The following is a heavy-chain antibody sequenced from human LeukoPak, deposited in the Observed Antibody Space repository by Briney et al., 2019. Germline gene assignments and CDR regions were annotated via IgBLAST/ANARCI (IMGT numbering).Heavy chain of an antibody. CDR2: ISAYNGNT. CDR3: AREVGHCSSTSCRNYYYYYYMDV. V-gene: IGHV1-18*01. D-gene: IGHD2-2*01. J-gene: IGHJ6*03. CDR1: GYTFTSYG. Sequence: ASVKVSCKASGYTFTSYGISWVRQAPGQGLEWMGWISAYNGNTNYAQKLQGRVTMTADTSTSTAYMELRSLRSDDTAVYYCAREVGHCSSTSCRNYYYYYYMDVWGKGTTVTVSS.